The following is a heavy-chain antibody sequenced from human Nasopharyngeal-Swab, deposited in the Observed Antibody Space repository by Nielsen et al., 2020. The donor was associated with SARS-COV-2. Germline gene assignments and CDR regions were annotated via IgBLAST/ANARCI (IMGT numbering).Heavy chain of an antibody. V-gene: IGHV3-23*01. CDR3: AGGSSGYSYAFDI. D-gene: IGHD3-22*01. Sequence: WIRQPPGKGLEWLSSITGSGGTTYYTDSVKGRFTISRDNSRNTLYLQMSSLRAEDTAIYYCAGGSSGYSYAFDIWGQGTMVTVSS. J-gene: IGHJ3*02. CDR2: ITGSGGTT.